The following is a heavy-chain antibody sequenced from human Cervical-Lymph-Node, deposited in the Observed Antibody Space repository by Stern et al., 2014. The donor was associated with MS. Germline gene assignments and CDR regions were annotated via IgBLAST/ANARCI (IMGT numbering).Heavy chain of an antibody. CDR2: ISAYNGDT. J-gene: IGHJ4*02. Sequence: VQLVESGAEVKKPGASVKVSCTASGYTFTDYAISWVRQAPGQGLEWMAWISAYNGDTNVAQEVQGRVSLTTDTATSTAYMELRSLRSDDTAVYYCAVLSVDADFDYWGQGTLVTVSS. D-gene: IGHD5-18*01. CDR1: GYTFTDYA. CDR3: AVLSVDADFDY. V-gene: IGHV1-18*01.